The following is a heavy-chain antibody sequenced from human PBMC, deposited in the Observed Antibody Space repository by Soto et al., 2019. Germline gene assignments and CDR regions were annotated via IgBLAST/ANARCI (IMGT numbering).Heavy chain of an antibody. CDR2: ISYDGSNK. CDR1: GFTFSSYG. D-gene: IGHD3-9*01. CDR3: AKVLDDILTGYYNFDY. V-gene: IGHV3-30*18. J-gene: IGHJ4*02. Sequence: GGSLRLSCAASGFTFSSYGMHWVRQAPGKGLEWVAVISYDGSNKYYADSVKGRLTISSENSKNTLYLQMNGLRAEDTVGYYCAKVLDDILTGYYNFDYWGQGTLVTVSS.